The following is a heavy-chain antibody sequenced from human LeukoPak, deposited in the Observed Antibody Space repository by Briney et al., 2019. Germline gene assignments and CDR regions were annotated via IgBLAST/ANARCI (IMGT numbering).Heavy chain of an antibody. CDR2: INGRGDNT. V-gene: IGHV3-23*01. Sequence: GGSLRLSCAASGFTLSSYAMNRVRQAPGKGLEWVSAINGRGDNTYYADSVKGRFTISRDNSKSTLFLQMNSLRAEDTAIYYCAKDRVSPGFNLFDPWGQGTLVTVSS. D-gene: IGHD2/OR15-2a*01. J-gene: IGHJ5*02. CDR3: AKDRVSPGFNLFDP. CDR1: GFTLSSYA.